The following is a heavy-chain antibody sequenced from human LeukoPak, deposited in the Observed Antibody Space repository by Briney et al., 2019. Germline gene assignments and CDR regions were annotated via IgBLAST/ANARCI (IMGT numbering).Heavy chain of an antibody. CDR2: ISSNGGST. J-gene: IGHJ6*03. CDR1: GFTFSSYA. CDR3: ARDVGIAARLDYMDV. D-gene: IGHD6-6*01. V-gene: IGHV3-64*01. Sequence: GGPLRLSCGASGFTFSSYAMHWVRQSPGKGLEYVSAISSNGGSTYYANSVKGRFTISRDNSKNTLYLQMGSLRAEDMAVYYCARDVGIAARLDYMDVWGKETTVTVSS.